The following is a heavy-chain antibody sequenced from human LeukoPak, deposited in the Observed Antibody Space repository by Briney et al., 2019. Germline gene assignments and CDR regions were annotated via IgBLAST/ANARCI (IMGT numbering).Heavy chain of an antibody. CDR3: ARDPYYDYVWGSYRPPAYYFDY. V-gene: IGHV1-69*13. CDR1: GGTFSSYA. J-gene: IGHJ4*02. D-gene: IGHD3-16*02. Sequence: ASVKVSCKASGGTFSSYAISWVRQAPGQGLEWMGGIIPIFGTANYAQKFQGRVTITADESASTAYMELSSLRSEDTAVYYCARDPYYDYVWGSYRPPAYYFDYWGQGTLVTVSS. CDR2: IIPIFGTA.